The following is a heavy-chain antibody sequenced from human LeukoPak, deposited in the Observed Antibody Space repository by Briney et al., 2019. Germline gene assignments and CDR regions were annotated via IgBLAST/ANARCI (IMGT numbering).Heavy chain of an antibody. J-gene: IGHJ4*02. CDR1: GFTFSSYG. Sequence: PGGSLRLSCAASGFTFSSYGMHWVRQAPGKGLEWVAFIRYDGSNKYYADSVKGRFTISRDNSKNTLYLQMNSLRAEDTAVYYCAKDRERSSSWGYFDYWGQGTLVTVSS. CDR3: AKDRERSSSWGYFDY. D-gene: IGHD6-13*01. V-gene: IGHV3-30*02. CDR2: IRYDGSNK.